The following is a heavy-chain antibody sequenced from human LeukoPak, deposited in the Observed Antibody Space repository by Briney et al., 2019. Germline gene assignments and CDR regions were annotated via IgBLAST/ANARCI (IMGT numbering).Heavy chain of an antibody. J-gene: IGHJ4*02. V-gene: IGHV3-21*01. D-gene: IGHD3-10*01. Sequence: GGSLRLPCAASGFTFSSYSMNWVRQAPGKGLEWVSSISSSSSYIYYADSVKGRFTISRDNAKNSLYLQMNSLRAEDTAVYYCARDRFGGSYYFDYWGQGTLVTVSS. CDR3: ARDRFGGSYYFDY. CDR2: ISSSSSYI. CDR1: GFTFSSYS.